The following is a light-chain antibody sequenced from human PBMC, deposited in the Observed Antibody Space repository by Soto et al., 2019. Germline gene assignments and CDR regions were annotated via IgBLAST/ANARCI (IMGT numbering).Light chain of an antibody. CDR3: QQHNNWPRT. J-gene: IGKJ1*01. Sequence: EIEMTQSPAPLSVSPGDGATFFCRASQSVSSYLAWYQQKPGQAPRLLFYGASTRATGIPARFRGSGSGTEFTLPTSSMQSEDFAVYYCQQHNNWPRTFGQGTKVEIK. CDR2: GAS. CDR1: QSVSSY. V-gene: IGKV3-15*01.